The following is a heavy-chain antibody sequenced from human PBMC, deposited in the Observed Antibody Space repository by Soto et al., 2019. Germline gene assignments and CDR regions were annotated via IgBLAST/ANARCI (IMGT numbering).Heavy chain of an antibody. CDR1: GFSFSRYG. V-gene: IGHV3-30*18. CDR2: ISYDGSDN. J-gene: IGHJ6*02. CDR3: AKDRRGYSFRTPAGLDV. D-gene: IGHD5-18*01. Sequence: QVQLVESGGGVVQPGRSLRLSCADSGFSFSRYGMHWVRQAPGKGLEWAAVISYDGSDNYYADSVKGRFTISRDNSKNTLYLQMNSLRAEDTAVYYCAKDRRGYSFRTPAGLDVWGQGTTVTVSS.